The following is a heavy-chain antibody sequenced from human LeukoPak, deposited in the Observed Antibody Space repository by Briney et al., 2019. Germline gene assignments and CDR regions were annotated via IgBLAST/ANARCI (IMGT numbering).Heavy chain of an antibody. Sequence: PGGSLRLSCAASGFTFSSYSMNWVRQAPGKGLEWVSSISSSSSYIYYADSVKGRFTISRDNAKNSLYLQMNSLRAEDTAVYYCARDQGGSGSYYPPHFDYWGQGTLVTVSS. CDR2: ISSSSSYI. J-gene: IGHJ4*02. CDR1: GFTFSSYS. CDR3: ARDQGGSGSYYPPHFDY. D-gene: IGHD3-10*01. V-gene: IGHV3-21*01.